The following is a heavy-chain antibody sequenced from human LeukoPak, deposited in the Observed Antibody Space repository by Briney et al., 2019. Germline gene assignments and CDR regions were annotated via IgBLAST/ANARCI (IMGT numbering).Heavy chain of an antibody. Sequence: GESLKISCKHSGYTFTGSWIGWVRQMPGQGLEGMGIIARVDSEIRYRPSFQGQLNISVHRSISTVYLQWSSLKASDTAMYYCAISLTTPGGFDYWGQGTLVTVSS. D-gene: IGHD2-8*02. CDR3: AISLTTPGGFDY. CDR2: IARVDSEI. V-gene: IGHV5-51*01. J-gene: IGHJ4*02. CDR1: GYTFTGSW.